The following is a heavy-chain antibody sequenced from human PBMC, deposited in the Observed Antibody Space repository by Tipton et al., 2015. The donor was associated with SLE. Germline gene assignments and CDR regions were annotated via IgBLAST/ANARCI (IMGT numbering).Heavy chain of an antibody. V-gene: IGHV4-39*07. CDR2: IYNSGNA. CDR1: GASISSTSYY. D-gene: IGHD1-7*01. Sequence: GLVKPSETLSLTCTVSGASISSTSYYWGWIRQAPGKGLEWIGSIYNSGNAYYNASLKSRVTISVDTSKNQFSLRLTSVTAADTAVYYCARATDWNLSPDVWGKGTTVAVSS. CDR3: ARATDWNLSPDV. J-gene: IGHJ6*04.